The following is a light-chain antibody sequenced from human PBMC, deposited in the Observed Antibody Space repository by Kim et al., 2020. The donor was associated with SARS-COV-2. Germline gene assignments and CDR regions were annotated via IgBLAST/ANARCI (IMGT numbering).Light chain of an antibody. Sequence: RQTATLTCTGNSNNVGNEGATWLQQYQGQPPKLLSYRNNNRPSGISERFSTFKSGNTASLTITGLQPEDEADYYCAAWDYSLSAWVFGGGTQLTVL. CDR3: AAWDYSLSAWV. J-gene: IGLJ3*02. CDR2: RNN. V-gene: IGLV10-54*04. CDR1: SNNVGNEG.